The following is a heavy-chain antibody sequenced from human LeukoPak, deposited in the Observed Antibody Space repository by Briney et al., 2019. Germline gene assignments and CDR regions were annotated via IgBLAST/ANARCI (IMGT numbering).Heavy chain of an antibody. Sequence: QAGGPLRLSCTASGFIFRDYAISWVRQAPGKGLEWVGFIRSKAYGGTTEYAASVKGRFTISRDDSKSIAYLQMNSLKTEDTAVYYSSRDAHSSSPDYDAFDIWGQGTMVTVSS. CDR2: IRSKAYGGTT. V-gene: IGHV3-49*04. J-gene: IGHJ3*02. CDR3: SRDAHSSSPDYDAFDI. CDR1: GFIFRDYA. D-gene: IGHD6-13*01.